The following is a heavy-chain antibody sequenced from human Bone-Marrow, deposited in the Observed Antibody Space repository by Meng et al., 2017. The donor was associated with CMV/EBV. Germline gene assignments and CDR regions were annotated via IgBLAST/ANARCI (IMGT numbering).Heavy chain of an antibody. J-gene: IGHJ4*02. CDR3: ARGRWYYDYVWGSYRHSLRLPTLFDY. CDR2: INHSGST. CDR1: GGSFRGYY. D-gene: IGHD3-16*02. Sequence: SEPLSLTCAVYGGSFRGYYWSWIRQPPGKGLEWIGEINHSGSTNYNPSLKSRVTISVDTSKNQFSLKLSSVTAADTAVYYCARGRWYYDYVWGSYRHSLRLPTLFDYWGQGTLVTVSS. V-gene: IGHV4-34*01.